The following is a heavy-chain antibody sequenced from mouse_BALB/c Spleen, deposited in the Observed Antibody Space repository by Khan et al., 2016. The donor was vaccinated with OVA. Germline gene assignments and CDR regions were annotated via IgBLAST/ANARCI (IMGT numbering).Heavy chain of an antibody. J-gene: IGHJ2*01. CDR1: GYTFTNYW. CDR2: INPSTGYT. Sequence: QMQLQQSGAELAKPGASVKMSCKASGYTFTNYWMHWVKQRPGQGLEWIGYINPSTGYTEYNQKFKDKATLTADKSSSTAYMQLSSLTSEESAVYYCARFRYDERGDYWGQGTTRPGSS. V-gene: IGHV1-7*01. CDR3: ARFRYDERGDY. D-gene: IGHD2-14*01.